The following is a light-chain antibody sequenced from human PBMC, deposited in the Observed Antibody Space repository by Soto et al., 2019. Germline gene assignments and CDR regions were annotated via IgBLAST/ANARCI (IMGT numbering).Light chain of an antibody. V-gene: IGLV2-14*03. CDR1: SSDVGGYNY. Sequence: QSALTQPASVSGSPGQSITISCTGTSSDVGGYNYVCWYQQYPGKAPKLVIYDVSKRPSGVSNRFSGSKSGNTASLTISGLQVDDEADYYCNSYTSTSTRVVFGGGTKLTVL. J-gene: IGLJ2*01. CDR2: DVS. CDR3: NSYTSTSTRVV.